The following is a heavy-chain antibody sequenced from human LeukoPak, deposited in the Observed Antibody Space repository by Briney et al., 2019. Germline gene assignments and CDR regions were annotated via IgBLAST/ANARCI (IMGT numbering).Heavy chain of an antibody. CDR3: AKSMVRGVIRPDAFDI. CDR2: ISGSGGST. Sequence: GGSLRLSCAASGFIVSSNYMSWVRQAPGKGLEWVSAISGSGGSTYYADSVKGRFTISRDNSKNTLYLQMNSLRAEDTAVYYCAKSMVRGVIRPDAFDIWGQGTMVTVSS. CDR1: GFIVSSNY. V-gene: IGHV3-23*01. J-gene: IGHJ3*02. D-gene: IGHD3-10*01.